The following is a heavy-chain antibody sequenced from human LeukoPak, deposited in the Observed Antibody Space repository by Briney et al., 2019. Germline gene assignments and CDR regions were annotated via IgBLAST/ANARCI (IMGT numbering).Heavy chain of an antibody. CDR2: ISAFNGNT. CDR3: ARTTIAAEGFFDY. Sequence: ASVKVSCKASGYTFPNYGINWVRQAPAQGLEWMGWISAFNGNTYYARKFQGRVTMTTDTSTSTAYMELRSLRSDDTAVYYCARTTIAAEGFFDYWGQGTLVTVSS. J-gene: IGHJ4*02. D-gene: IGHD6-13*01. V-gene: IGHV1-18*01. CDR1: GYTFPNYG.